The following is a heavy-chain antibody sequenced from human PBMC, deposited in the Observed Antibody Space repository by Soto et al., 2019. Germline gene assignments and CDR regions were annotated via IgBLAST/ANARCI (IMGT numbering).Heavy chain of an antibody. Sequence: QITLKESGPPLVKPTQTLTLTCTFSGFSLTTSGVAVGWIRQPPGKALEWLALIYWDDDKRYSPSLSSRVTITKDTSKNQVVLTMTNVDPVDTATYYCAHRARFGVDLGVFDFWGQGTMVTASS. CDR2: IYWDDDK. J-gene: IGHJ3*01. D-gene: IGHD3-3*01. V-gene: IGHV2-5*02. CDR1: GFSLTTSGVA. CDR3: AHRARFGVDLGVFDF.